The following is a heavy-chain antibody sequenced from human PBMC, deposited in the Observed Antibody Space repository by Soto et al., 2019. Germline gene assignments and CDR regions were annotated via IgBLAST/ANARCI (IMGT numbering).Heavy chain of an antibody. D-gene: IGHD2-2*01. V-gene: IGHV1-18*01. Sequence: QVQLVQSGAEVKKPGASVKVSCKASGYTFTSYGISWVRQAPGQGLEWMGWISAYNGNTNYAQKLQGRVTMTTDTSTSTAYMELRSLRSDDTAVYYCARADCSSTSCYSPDAFDIWGQGQWSPSLQ. CDR2: ISAYNGNT. CDR1: GYTFTSYG. J-gene: IGHJ3*02. CDR3: ARADCSSTSCYSPDAFDI.